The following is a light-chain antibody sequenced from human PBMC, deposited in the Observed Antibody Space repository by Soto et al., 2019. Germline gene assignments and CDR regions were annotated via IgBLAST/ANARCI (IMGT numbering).Light chain of an antibody. V-gene: IGKV1-39*01. J-gene: IGKJ1*01. Sequence: DIQMNQSPSSLSSSVGDRVTISCRANESINTYLNWYQQKPGKAPKVLIYGASSLQSGVPSRVSGSRSGTDFTLTIFSLQSKDLATYDWQQTYTTAAVGQETKVDI. CDR3: QQTYTTAA. CDR1: ESINTY. CDR2: GAS.